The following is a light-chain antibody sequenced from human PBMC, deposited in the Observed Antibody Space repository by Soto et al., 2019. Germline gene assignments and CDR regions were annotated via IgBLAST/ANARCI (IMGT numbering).Light chain of an antibody. J-gene: IGLJ2*01. CDR1: SSNIGINN. V-gene: IGLV1-44*01. CDR3: AAWDDSRNGVL. CDR2: RNN. Sequence: QSVLTQPPSASGTPGQRGSISCSGSSSNIGINNVNWYQQLPGTAHKLLIYRNNQRPPGVPDRFSGSKSGTSASLAISGLLSGDEAAYYCAAWDDSRNGVLFGGGTKLTVL.